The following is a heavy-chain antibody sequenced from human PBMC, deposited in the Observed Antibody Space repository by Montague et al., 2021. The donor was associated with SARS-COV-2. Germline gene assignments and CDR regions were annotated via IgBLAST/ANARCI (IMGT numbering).Heavy chain of an antibody. D-gene: IGHD4-23*01. V-gene: IGHV4-59*01. CDR3: VRDHAYGGSGGAYDI. Sequence: SETLSLTCTVSGGSITGYYWSWLRRPPGKGLEWIAYIYDGGAVNYNPSLGSRVTISTDTSKNQLSLKLNSVTAADTAVYYCVRDHAYGGSGGAYDIWGQGTVVTVSS. CDR2: IYDGGAV. CDR1: GGSITGYY. J-gene: IGHJ3*02.